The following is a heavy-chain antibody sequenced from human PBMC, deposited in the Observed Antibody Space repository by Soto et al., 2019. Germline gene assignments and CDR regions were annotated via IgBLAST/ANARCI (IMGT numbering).Heavy chain of an antibody. V-gene: IGHV4-59*01. CDR2: IYYSGST. J-gene: IGHJ4*02. Sequence: SETLSLTCTVSGGSISSYYWSWIRQPPGKGLEWIGYIYYSGSTNCNPSLKSRVTISVDTSKNQFSLKLSSVTAADTAVYYCARTVAGTHDYWGQGTLVTVSA. CDR1: GGSISSYY. D-gene: IGHD6-19*01. CDR3: ARTVAGTHDY.